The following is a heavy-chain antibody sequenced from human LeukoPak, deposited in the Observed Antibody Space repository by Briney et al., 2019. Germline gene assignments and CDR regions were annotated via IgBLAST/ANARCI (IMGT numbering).Heavy chain of an antibody. CDR2: IYYSGST. D-gene: IGHD6-13*01. CDR3: ARVNLSSSSWYKEGNFDY. V-gene: IGHV4-59*11. CDR1: GGSISSHY. J-gene: IGHJ4*02. Sequence: SETMSLTCTVSGGSISSHYWRWIRQPPGKGLEWIGYIYYSGSTNYNPSLKRRVTISVDTSKNQFSLKLSSVTAADTAVDYCARVNLSSSSWYKEGNFDYWGQGTLVTVSS.